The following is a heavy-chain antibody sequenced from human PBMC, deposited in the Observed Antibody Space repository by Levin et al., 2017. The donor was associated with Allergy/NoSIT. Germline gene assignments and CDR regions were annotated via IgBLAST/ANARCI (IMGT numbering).Heavy chain of an antibody. CDR1: GGSISSSSYY. J-gene: IGHJ4*02. CDR2: IYYSGST. CDR3: ARLSITMVQGLY. V-gene: IGHV4-39*01. D-gene: IGHD3-10*01. Sequence: SQTLSLTCTVSGGSISSSSYYWGWIRQPPGKGLEWIGSIYYSGSTYYNPSLKSRVTISVDTSKNQFSLKLSSVTAADTAVYYCARLSITMVQGLYWGQGTLVTVSS.